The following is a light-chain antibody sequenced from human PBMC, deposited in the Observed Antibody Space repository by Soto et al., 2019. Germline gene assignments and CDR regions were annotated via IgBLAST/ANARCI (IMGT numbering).Light chain of an antibody. V-gene: IGLV2-14*03. CDR2: DVT. Sequence: QSVLTQPASVSGSPGQSITISCTGTSSDVGSHNYVSWYQQYPGKAPKLIIYDVTNRPSGVSNRFFGSKSGNTASLTISGLQAEGEADYYCSSYVTSGTPYVFATGTKLTVL. CDR1: SSDVGSHNY. CDR3: SSYVTSGTPYV. J-gene: IGLJ1*01.